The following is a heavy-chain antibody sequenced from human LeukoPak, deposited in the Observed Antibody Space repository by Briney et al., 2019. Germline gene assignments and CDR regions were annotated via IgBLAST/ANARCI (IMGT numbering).Heavy chain of an antibody. CDR1: GGTSSNYA. Sequence: GASVKVSCKASGGTSSNYAINWVRQAPGQGLEWMGGIIPIFGTAHYSQKFQGRVTITADESTSTAYMELSSLRSEDTAVYYCARGWLAETTVVTPYNYWGQGTLVTVSS. CDR2: IIPIFGTA. D-gene: IGHD4-23*01. V-gene: IGHV1-69*13. J-gene: IGHJ4*02. CDR3: ARGWLAETTVVTPYNY.